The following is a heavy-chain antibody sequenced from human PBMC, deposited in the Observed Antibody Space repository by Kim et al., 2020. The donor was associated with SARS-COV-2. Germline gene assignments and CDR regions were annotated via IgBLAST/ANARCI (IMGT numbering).Heavy chain of an antibody. CDR1: GFTFSSYA. V-gene: IGHV3-30*04. CDR3: ARGGSSGYYYVPQFDY. CDR2: ISYDGSNK. Sequence: GSLRLSCAASGFTFSSYAMHWVRQAPGKGLEWVAVISYDGSNKYYADSVKGRFTISRDNSKNTLYLQMNSLRAEDTAVYYCARGGSSGYYYVPQFDYWG. D-gene: IGHD3-22*01. J-gene: IGHJ4*01.